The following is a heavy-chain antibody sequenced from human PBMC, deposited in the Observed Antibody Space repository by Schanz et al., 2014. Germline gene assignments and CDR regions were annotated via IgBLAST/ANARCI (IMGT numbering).Heavy chain of an antibody. CDR1: GDSISNSHW. J-gene: IGHJ4*02. Sequence: QVQLQESGPGLVKPSGTLSLTCTVSGDSISNSHWWNWVRQPPGKGLEWIGVIYHGGTTIYNPSRESRVTIPIDKSKNQFSVSLTSVTAADTAVYYCAREIESSMIRGVSDWGQGTLVTVSS. D-gene: IGHD3-10*01. CDR2: IYHGGTT. V-gene: IGHV4-4*02. CDR3: AREIESSMIRGVSD.